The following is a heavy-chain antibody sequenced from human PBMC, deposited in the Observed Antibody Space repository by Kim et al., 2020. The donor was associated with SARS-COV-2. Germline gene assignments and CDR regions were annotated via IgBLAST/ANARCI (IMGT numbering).Heavy chain of an antibody. J-gene: IGHJ5*02. CDR3: AREACSGGSCYSWFDP. V-gene: IGHV4-59*01. CDR2: IYYSGST. D-gene: IGHD2-15*01. Sequence: SETLSLTCTVSGGSISSYYWSWIRQPPGKGLEWIGYIYYSGSTNYNPSLKSRVTISVDTSKNQFSLKLSSVTAADTAVYYCAREACSGGSCYSWFDPWGQGTLVTVSS. CDR1: GGSISSYY.